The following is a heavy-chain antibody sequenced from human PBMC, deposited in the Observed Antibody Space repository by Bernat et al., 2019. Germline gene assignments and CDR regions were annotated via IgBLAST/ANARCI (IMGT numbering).Heavy chain of an antibody. V-gene: IGHV3-30*01. Sequence: QVQLVESGGGVVQPGRSLRLSCAASGFTFSSYAMHWVRQAPGKGLEWVAAISYDGSNKYYADSVKGRFTISRDNSKNTLYLQMNSLRAEDTAVYYCARDNHPLGVQGGDYWGQGTLVTVSS. J-gene: IGHJ4*02. CDR1: GFTFSSYA. CDR2: ISYDGSNK. CDR3: ARDNHPLGVQGGDY.